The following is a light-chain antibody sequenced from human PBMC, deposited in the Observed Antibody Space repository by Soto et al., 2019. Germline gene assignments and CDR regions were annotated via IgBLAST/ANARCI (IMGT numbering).Light chain of an antibody. Sequence: EIQMTQATSTLSASVEDRVTITCRASQSISTRLAWYQQKSGKAAKFLSYEASTLQSGVPSRFSGSGSGTEFTLTIRSLQPDDFATYYCQQYNSCPLTFGGGTKVEVK. J-gene: IGKJ4*01. CDR3: QQYNSCPLT. V-gene: IGKV1-5*03. CDR2: EAS. CDR1: QSISTR.